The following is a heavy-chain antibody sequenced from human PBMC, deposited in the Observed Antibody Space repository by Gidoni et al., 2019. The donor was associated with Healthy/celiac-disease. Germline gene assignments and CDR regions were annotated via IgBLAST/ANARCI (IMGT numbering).Heavy chain of an antibody. D-gene: IGHD3-3*01. CDR2: IRGSGGST. CDR1: GLTFRSYA. Sequence: EVQLLESGGGLVQPGGSLRLFCAASGLTFRSYAMSWVRQAPGQGLEWVSAIRGSGGSTYYADSVKDRFTIYRDNSKNTLYLQMNSLRAEDTAVYYCAKVGLTIFGVVTTRGMDVWGQGTTVTVS. J-gene: IGHJ6*02. V-gene: IGHV3-23*01. CDR3: AKVGLTIFGVVTTRGMDV.